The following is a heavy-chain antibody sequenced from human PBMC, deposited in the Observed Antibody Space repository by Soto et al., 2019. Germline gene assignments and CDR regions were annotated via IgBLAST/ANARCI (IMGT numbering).Heavy chain of an antibody. CDR2: IYYSGST. CDR3: ARRYGTSFDQ. V-gene: IGHV4-59*08. Sequence: LETLSLTCPVSGGTSSSYYWIWIRQPPGKGLEWIGYIYYSGSTNYNPSLKSRVTISVDTSKNQFSLKLSSVTAADTAVYYCARRYGTSFDQWGQGPLLTVSS. CDR1: GGTSSSYY. J-gene: IGHJ4*02. D-gene: IGHD3-16*01.